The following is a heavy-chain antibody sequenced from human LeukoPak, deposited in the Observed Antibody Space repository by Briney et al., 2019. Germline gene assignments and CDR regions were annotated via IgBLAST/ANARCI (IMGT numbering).Heavy chain of an antibody. V-gene: IGHV3-53*01. J-gene: IGHJ4*02. CDR1: GFTVSSNY. CDR3: ARVTVTTTSDYFDY. CDR2: IYSGDST. D-gene: IGHD4-17*01. Sequence: GGSLRLSCAASGFTVSSNYMSWVRQAPGKGLECVSVIYSGDSTYYADSVKGRFTISRGNSKNTLYLQMNSLRAEDTAVYYCARVTVTTTSDYFDYWGEGTLVTVSS.